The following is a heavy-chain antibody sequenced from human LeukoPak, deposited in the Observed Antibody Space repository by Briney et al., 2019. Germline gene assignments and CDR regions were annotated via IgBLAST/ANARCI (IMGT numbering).Heavy chain of an antibody. Sequence: SETLSLTCTVSGGSISSSSYYWGWIRQPAGQGLEWIGSIYYSGSTYYNSSLKSRVTISVDTSKNQFSLKLSSVTAADTAVYYCARGPLGFYAFDYWGQGTLVTVSS. CDR1: GGSISSSSYY. D-gene: IGHD3-16*01. CDR2: IYYSGST. J-gene: IGHJ4*02. CDR3: ARGPLGFYAFDY. V-gene: IGHV4-39*01.